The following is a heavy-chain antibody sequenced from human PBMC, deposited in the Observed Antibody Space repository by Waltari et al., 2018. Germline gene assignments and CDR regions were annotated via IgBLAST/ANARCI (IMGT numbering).Heavy chain of an antibody. CDR2: IYHSGST. D-gene: IGHD1-1*01. Sequence: QVQLQESGPGLVKPSETLSLTCAVSGYSISSGYSWGWIRQPPGKGLEWIGSIYHSGSTYYNPSLKSRVTISVDTSKNQFSLKLSSVTAADTAVYYCARQLSRGRAFHFDYWGQGTLVTVSS. V-gene: IGHV4-38-2*01. CDR1: GYSISSGYS. CDR3: ARQLSRGRAFHFDY. J-gene: IGHJ4*02.